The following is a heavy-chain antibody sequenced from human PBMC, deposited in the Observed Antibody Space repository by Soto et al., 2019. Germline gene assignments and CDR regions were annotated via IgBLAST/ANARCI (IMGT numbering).Heavy chain of an antibody. CDR3: ARRVGATPRAFYFDY. Sequence: GGSLRVSCAASGFNFNSYRVSWVRQAPGKGLEWLACVEEDGSDKYYVDSVKGRFTISRDNVKNSLYLQMNSLRAEDTAVYYCARRVGATPRAFYFDYWGQGTLVTVSS. J-gene: IGHJ4*02. CDR2: VEEDGSDK. D-gene: IGHD1-26*01. CDR1: GFNFNSYR. V-gene: IGHV3-7*01.